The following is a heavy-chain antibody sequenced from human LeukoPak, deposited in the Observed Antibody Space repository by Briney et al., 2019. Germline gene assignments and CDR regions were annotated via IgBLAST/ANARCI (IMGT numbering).Heavy chain of an antibody. J-gene: IGHJ4*02. Sequence: PGGSLRLSCAASGFTFSSYAMSWGRQAPGKGLEWVSAISGSGGSTYYADSVKGRFTISRDNSKNTLYLQMNSLRAEDTAVYYCAKDQYYYDSSGYIFFDYWGQGTLVTVSS. CDR1: GFTFSSYA. D-gene: IGHD3-22*01. V-gene: IGHV3-23*01. CDR2: ISGSGGST. CDR3: AKDQYYYDSSGYIFFDY.